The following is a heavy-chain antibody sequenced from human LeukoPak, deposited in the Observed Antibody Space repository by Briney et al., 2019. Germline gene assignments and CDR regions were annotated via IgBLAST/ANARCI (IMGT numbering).Heavy chain of an antibody. CDR2: IYHSGST. CDR3: AREGSSGRYFDY. Sequence: PSETLSLTCAVSGGSISSSNWWSWVCQPPGKGLEWIGEIYHSGSTNYNPSLKSRVTISVDRSKNQFSLKLSSVTAADTAVYYCAREGSSGRYFDYWGQGTLVTVSS. CDR1: GGSISSSNW. V-gene: IGHV4-4*02. D-gene: IGHD5-12*01. J-gene: IGHJ4*02.